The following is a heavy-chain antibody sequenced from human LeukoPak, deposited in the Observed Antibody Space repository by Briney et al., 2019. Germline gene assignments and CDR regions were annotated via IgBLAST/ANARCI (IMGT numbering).Heavy chain of an antibody. CDR1: GGSISSGSYS. J-gene: IGHJ4*02. CDR2: IYTSGST. D-gene: IGHD3-16*01. CDR3: ACHRGGYFDY. V-gene: IGHV4-61*02. Sequence: SQTLSLTCTVSGGSISSGSYSWNWIRQPAGKGLEWIGRIYTSGSTNYNPSLKSRVIISVDTSKNQFSLKLNSVTAADTAVYYCACHRGGYFDYWGQGTLVTVSS.